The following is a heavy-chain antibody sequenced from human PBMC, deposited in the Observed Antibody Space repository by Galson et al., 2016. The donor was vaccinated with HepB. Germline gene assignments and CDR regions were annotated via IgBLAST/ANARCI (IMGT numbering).Heavy chain of an antibody. V-gene: IGHV1-18*01. D-gene: IGHD2-15*01. J-gene: IGHJ4*02. Sequence: SVKVSCKASGYTFTSYGISWVRQAPGQGLEWMGWISAYNGNTHYAQKLQGRVTMTTDTSTSTAYMELRSLRSDDTAVYYWAGYCSGASCYLAYWGQGTLVTVSS. CDR3: AGYCSGASCYLAY. CDR2: ISAYNGNT. CDR1: GYTFTSYG.